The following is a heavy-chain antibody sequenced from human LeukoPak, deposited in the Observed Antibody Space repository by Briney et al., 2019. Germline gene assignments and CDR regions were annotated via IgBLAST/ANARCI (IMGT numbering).Heavy chain of an antibody. D-gene: IGHD2-21*01. CDR3: AKEFNRGLPDY. Sequence: GGSLRLSCAASGFTFSSYGMSWVRQAPGKGLEWVSAIGGRDGSTYYADSVKGRFTISRDNSKNTLYLQMSSLRAEDTAVYYCAKEFNRGLPDYWGQGTLVTVPS. CDR2: IGGRDGST. CDR1: GFTFSSYG. J-gene: IGHJ4*02. V-gene: IGHV3-23*01.